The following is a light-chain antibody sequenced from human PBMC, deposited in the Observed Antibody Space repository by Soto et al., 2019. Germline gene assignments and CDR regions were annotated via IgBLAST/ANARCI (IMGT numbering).Light chain of an antibody. Sequence: HSVLTQPPSLSAAPGQRVTISCSGSGSNIGNNSVSWYQQLPVAAPKLLIYDDNNRPSGIPDRFSGSKSGTSATLGITGLQTGDEADYYCGTWDTSLPACVFGPGTKVTVL. CDR1: GSNIGNNS. CDR2: DDN. CDR3: GTWDTSLPACV. V-gene: IGLV1-51*01. J-gene: IGLJ1*01.